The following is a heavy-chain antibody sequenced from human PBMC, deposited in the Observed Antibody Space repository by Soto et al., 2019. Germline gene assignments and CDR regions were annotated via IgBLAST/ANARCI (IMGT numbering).Heavy chain of an antibody. CDR3: ATYWGDGNDAKGVHI. V-gene: IGHV4-59*06. CDR2: ISYSGST. D-gene: IGHD7-27*01. Sequence: QVQLQESGPGLVKPSETLSLTCTVSGGSISTNYWSWIRQHPGKGLEWIGYISYSGSTYYNPSLKRRVIMTIDTSKNQFSLRLSSVTAADTAVYYCATYWGDGNDAKGVHICGQVTVVTVSS. CDR1: GGSISTNY. J-gene: IGHJ3*02.